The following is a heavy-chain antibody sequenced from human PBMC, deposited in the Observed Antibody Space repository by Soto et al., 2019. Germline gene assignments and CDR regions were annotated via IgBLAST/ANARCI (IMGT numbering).Heavy chain of an antibody. CDR1: GGSMSNYY. CDR3: ARGYSPALGAPWARVNWCER. Sequence: SETLSLTCTVSGGSMSNYYWSWIRQPPGKGLEWIGYIYEIGSTKYNPSLKSRVTMSVDTSRNQVSLNLTSETAADTAVYYCARGYSPALGAPWARVNWCERWGQGAMVIVSA. J-gene: IGHJ4*01. D-gene: IGHD1-26*01. CDR2: IYEIGST. V-gene: IGHV4-59*01.